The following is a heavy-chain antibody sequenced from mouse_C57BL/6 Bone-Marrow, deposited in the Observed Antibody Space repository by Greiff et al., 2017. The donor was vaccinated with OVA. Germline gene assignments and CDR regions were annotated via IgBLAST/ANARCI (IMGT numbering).Heavy chain of an antibody. CDR2: ISSGSSTI. CDR3: ARDTTVVALYYFDD. J-gene: IGHJ2*01. V-gene: IGHV5-17*01. CDR1: GFTFSDYG. Sequence: EVKLMESGGGLVKPGGSLKLSCAASGFTFSDYGMHWVRQAPEKGLEWVAYISSGSSTIYYADTVKGRFTISRDNAKNTLFLQMTSLRSEDTAMYYCARDTTVVALYYFDDWGQGTTLTVSS. D-gene: IGHD1-1*01.